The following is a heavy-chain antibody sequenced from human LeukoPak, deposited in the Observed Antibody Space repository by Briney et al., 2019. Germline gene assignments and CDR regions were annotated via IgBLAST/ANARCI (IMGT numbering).Heavy chain of an antibody. V-gene: IGHV4-59*08. J-gene: IGHJ6*02. CDR2: IYYSGST. D-gene: IGHD3-3*01. Sequence: SETLCLTCTVSGVSISSYYWSWIRQSPGKGLEWIGYIYYSGSTNYNPSLKSRLTISVDTSKNQFSLRLSSVTAADTAVYYCARHSSDFWSGYYTNYYGVDVWGRGTTVTVSS. CDR3: ARHSSDFWSGYYTNYYGVDV. CDR1: GVSISSYY.